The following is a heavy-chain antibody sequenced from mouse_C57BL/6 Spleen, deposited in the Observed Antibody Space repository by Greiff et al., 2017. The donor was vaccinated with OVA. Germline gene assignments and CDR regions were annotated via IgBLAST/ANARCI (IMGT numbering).Heavy chain of an antibody. CDR3: ARGGDYDDGPHWYFDV. Sequence: QVQLKQSGPELVKPGASVKLSCKASGYTFTSYDINWVKQRPGQGLEWIGWIYPRDGSTKYNEKFKGKATLTVDTSSSTAYMELHSLTSEDSAVYFCARGGDYDDGPHWYFDVWGTGTTVTVSS. CDR2: IYPRDGST. D-gene: IGHD2-4*01. V-gene: IGHV1-85*01. CDR1: GYTFTSYD. J-gene: IGHJ1*03.